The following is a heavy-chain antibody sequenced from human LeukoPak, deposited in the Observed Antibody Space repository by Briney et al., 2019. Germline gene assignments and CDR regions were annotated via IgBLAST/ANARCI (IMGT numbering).Heavy chain of an antibody. CDR3: ARAVGASEGVDY. V-gene: IGHV3-11*01. CDR2: ISSSANTI. CDR1: GFTFSDYY. Sequence: GGSLRLSCAASGFTFSDYYMNWIRQAPGKGLEWVSYISSSANTIYYADSVKGRFTISRDNAKNSLYLQMSSLRAEDTAVYYCARAVGASEGVDYWGQGTLVTVSS. J-gene: IGHJ4*02. D-gene: IGHD1-26*01.